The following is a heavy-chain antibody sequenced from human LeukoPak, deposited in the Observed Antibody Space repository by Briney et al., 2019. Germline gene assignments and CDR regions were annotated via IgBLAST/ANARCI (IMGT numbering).Heavy chain of an antibody. J-gene: IGHJ4*02. CDR1: GYTFTGKF. Sequence: GASVKVSCKASGYTFTGKFIHWVRQAPGQGLEWMGRIIPILGIANYAQKFQGRVTITADKSTSTAYMELSSLRSEDTAVYYCARAMVTTGYYFDYWGQGTLVTVSS. CDR3: ARAMVTTGYYFDY. V-gene: IGHV1-69*04. CDR2: IIPILGIA. D-gene: IGHD4-17*01.